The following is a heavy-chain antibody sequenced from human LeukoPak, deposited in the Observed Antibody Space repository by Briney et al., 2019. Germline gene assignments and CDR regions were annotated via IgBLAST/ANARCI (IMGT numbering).Heavy chain of an antibody. CDR2: IYSGGST. CDR3: ARDAVDTANAV. D-gene: IGHD5-18*01. J-gene: IGHJ6*02. CDR1: GFTFSSNY. Sequence: GGSLRLSCAASGFTFSSNYMSWVRQAPGKGLEWVSVIYSGGSTYHADSVKGRFTISRDNAKNTLYLQMNSLRAEDTAVYYCARDAVDTANAVWGQGTTVTVSS. V-gene: IGHV3-53*01.